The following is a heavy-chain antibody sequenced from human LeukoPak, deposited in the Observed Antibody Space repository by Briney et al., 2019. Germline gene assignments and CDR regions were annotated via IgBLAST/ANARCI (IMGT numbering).Heavy chain of an antibody. Sequence: GGSLRLSCAASGFTFSTYWMSWVRQAPGKGLEWVANIQQDGSEKYCVASVKGRFTISRDNAKDSLYLQMNSLRVEDTAVYYCARRWVSGSNFDSWGQGTLVTVSS. CDR3: ARRWVSGSNFDS. V-gene: IGHV3-7*01. CDR1: GFTFSTYW. CDR2: IQQDGSEK. D-gene: IGHD1-14*01. J-gene: IGHJ4*02.